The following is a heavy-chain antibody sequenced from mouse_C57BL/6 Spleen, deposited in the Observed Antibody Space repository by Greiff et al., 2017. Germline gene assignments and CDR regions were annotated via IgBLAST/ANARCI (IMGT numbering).Heavy chain of an antibody. V-gene: IGHV1-81*01. J-gene: IGHJ4*01. CDR2: IYPRSGNT. Sequence: QVQLQQSGAELARPGASVKLSSKASGYTFTSYGISWVKQRTGQGLEWIGEIYPRSGNTYYNEKFKGKATLTADKSSITAYMELRSLTSEDSAVYFCARAYYSNYYAMDYWGQGTSVTVSS. CDR1: GYTFTSYG. CDR3: ARAYYSNYYAMDY. D-gene: IGHD2-5*01.